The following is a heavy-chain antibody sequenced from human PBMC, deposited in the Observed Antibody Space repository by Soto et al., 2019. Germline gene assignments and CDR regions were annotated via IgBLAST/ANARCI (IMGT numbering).Heavy chain of an antibody. J-gene: IGHJ4*02. CDR1: GYIFTSYG. V-gene: IGHV1-18*01. D-gene: IGHD3-3*01. CDR2: ISTYNGNA. CDR3: ARVRFLEWLLAY. Sequence: QVQLVQSGAEVKKPGASVNVSCKASGYIFTSYGISWVRQAPGQGLEWMAWISTYNGNAEIAQQFQGRVTVTADTSTSTAYMELRSLRSDDTAVYYCARVRFLEWLLAYWGQGTLVTASS.